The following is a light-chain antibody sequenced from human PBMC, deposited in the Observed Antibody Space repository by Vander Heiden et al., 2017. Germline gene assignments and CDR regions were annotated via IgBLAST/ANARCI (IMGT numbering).Light chain of an antibody. J-gene: IGLJ3*02. Sequence: QSALTQPASVSASPGPSITISCPGTSSDVGGYNFVSWSQQHPGKAPKLIIYEVRNRPSGVSNRFSGSKSGNTASLTISGLQAEDEADYYCSSYTASSTVVFGGGTKLTVL. V-gene: IGLV2-14*01. CDR2: EVR. CDR1: SSDVGGYNF. CDR3: SSYTASSTVV.